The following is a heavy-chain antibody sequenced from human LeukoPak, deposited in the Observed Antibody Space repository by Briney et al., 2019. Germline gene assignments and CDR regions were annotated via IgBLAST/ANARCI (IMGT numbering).Heavy chain of an antibody. V-gene: IGHV1-18*01. D-gene: IGHD3-22*01. Sequence: GASVKVSCKASGYTFTSYGISWVRQAPGQGLEWTGWISAYNGNTNYAQKLQGRVTMTTDTSTSTAYMELRSLRSDDTAVYYCATTSITMIVVARPSDAFDIWGQGTMVTVSS. CDR1: GYTFTSYG. CDR2: ISAYNGNT. CDR3: ATTSITMIVVARPSDAFDI. J-gene: IGHJ3*02.